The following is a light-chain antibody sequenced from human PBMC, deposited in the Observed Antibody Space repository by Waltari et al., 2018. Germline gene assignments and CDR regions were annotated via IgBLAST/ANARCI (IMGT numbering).Light chain of an antibody. CDR1: SPNIGTNT. V-gene: IGLV1-44*01. CDR3: AAWDDSLNGWV. J-gene: IGLJ3*02. Sequence: TPGQRVTISCSGSSPNIGTNTVNWYQQLPGTAPKLLIYSNYQRPSGVPERYSGSKSGTSASLAISGLQSEDEADYYCAAWDDSLNGWVFGGGTKLTVL. CDR2: SNY.